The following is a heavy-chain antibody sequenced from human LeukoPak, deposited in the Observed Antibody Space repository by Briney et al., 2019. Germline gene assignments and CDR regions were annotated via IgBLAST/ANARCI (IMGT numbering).Heavy chain of an antibody. CDR1: GGSISSGSYY. CDR2: IYTSGST. CDR3: AREVSVGATAAFDI. Sequence: SQTLSLTCTVSGGSISSGSYYWSWIRQPAGKGLEWIGRIYTSGSTNYNPSLKSRVTMSMDTSKSQFSLKLSSVSAADTAVYYCAREVSVGATAAFDIWGQGTMVIVSS. V-gene: IGHV4-61*02. J-gene: IGHJ3*02. D-gene: IGHD1-26*01.